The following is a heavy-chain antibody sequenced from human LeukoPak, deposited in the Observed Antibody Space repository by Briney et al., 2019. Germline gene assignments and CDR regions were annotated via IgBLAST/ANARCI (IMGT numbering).Heavy chain of an antibody. J-gene: IGHJ4*02. CDR1: GGSFSPYY. CDR3: ARTYGSGRTDFDH. Sequence: PSETLSLTCTVSGGSFSPYYWNWNRQPPGKGLEWIGNIFQTAYTTYNPSLKSRATISGDTSRSQFALTLTSVTAADTAVYYCARTYGSGRTDFDHWGQGILVTVSS. D-gene: IGHD3-10*01. V-gene: IGHV4-4*09. CDR2: IFQTAYT.